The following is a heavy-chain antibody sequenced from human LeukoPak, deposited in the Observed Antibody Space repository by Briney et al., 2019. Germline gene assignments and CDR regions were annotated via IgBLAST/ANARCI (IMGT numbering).Heavy chain of an antibody. Sequence: PSQTLSLTCTVSGGSISSGSYYWSWIRQPAGKGLEWIGRIYTSGSTNYNPSLKSRVTISLDTSKNQFSLKLSSVTAADTAVYYCARENRLGYYHSLTGSADGFDIWGQGALVSVSS. CDR1: GGSISSGSYY. D-gene: IGHD3-9*01. J-gene: IGHJ3*02. CDR3: ARENRLGYYHSLTGSADGFDI. V-gene: IGHV4-61*02. CDR2: IYTSGST.